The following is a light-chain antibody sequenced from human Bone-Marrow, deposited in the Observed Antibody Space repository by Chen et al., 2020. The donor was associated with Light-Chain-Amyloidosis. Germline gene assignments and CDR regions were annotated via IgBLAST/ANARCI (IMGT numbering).Light chain of an antibody. Sequence: QSALAQPASVSGSPGQSITISCTGTTSDVGRYNLVSWYQQHPGKAPKLIIYESTKRPSGVSDRFAGSKSGNTASLTISGLQDEDEADYYCCSCVTDFVGGVFGTGTKVT. V-gene: IGLV2-23*01. CDR1: TSDVGRYNL. CDR3: CSCVTDFVGGV. CDR2: EST. J-gene: IGLJ1*01.